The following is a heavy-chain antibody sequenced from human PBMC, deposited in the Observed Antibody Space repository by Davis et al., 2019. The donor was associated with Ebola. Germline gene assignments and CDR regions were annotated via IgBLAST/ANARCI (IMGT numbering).Heavy chain of an antibody. CDR3: AKAGFNNWIFYGMDV. CDR2: ISYDGSNK. V-gene: IGHV3-30*04. J-gene: IGHJ6*04. Sequence: LSLTCTVSGGSISSSTSYWGCVRQAPGKGLEWVAVISYDGSNKYYADSVKGRFTISRDNSKNTLYLKMNSLRAEDTAVYYCAKAGFNNWIFYGMDVWGKGTTVTVSS. D-gene: IGHD1-20*01. CDR1: GGSISSST.